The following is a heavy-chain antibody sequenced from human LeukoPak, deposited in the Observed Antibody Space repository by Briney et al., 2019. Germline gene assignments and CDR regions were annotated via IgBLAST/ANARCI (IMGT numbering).Heavy chain of an antibody. D-gene: IGHD6-19*01. CDR3: ARDKFSSGRTGANY. Sequence: EASVKVSCKASGYTFTSYGISWVRQAPGQGLEWMGWVSAYNGNTNYAQKLQGRVTMTTDTSTSTAYMELRSLRSDDTAVYYCARDKFSSGRTGANYWGQGTLVTVSS. V-gene: IGHV1-18*01. J-gene: IGHJ4*02. CDR2: VSAYNGNT. CDR1: GYTFTSYG.